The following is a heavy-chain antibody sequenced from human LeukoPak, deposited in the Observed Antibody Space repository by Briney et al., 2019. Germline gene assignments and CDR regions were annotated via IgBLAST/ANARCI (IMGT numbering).Heavy chain of an antibody. V-gene: IGHV4-30-4*01. CDR3: ASVRIAAAGTGDFDY. CDR1: GGSISSGDYY. Sequence: PSETLSLTCTVSGGSISSGDYYWSWIRQPPGKGLEWIGYIYYSGSTYYNPSLKSRVTMSVDTSKNQFSLKLSSVTAADTAVYYCASVRIAAAGTGDFDYWGQGTPVTVSS. CDR2: IYYSGST. J-gene: IGHJ4*02. D-gene: IGHD6-13*01.